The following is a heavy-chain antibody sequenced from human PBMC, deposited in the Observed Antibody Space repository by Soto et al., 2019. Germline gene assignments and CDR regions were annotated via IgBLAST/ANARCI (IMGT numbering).Heavy chain of an antibody. J-gene: IGHJ4*02. V-gene: IGHV3-21*01. CDR1: GFTFSSYS. D-gene: IGHD5-12*01. CDR3: ARALYSGYDYRLAY. Sequence: GGSLRLSCAASGFTFSSYSMNWVRQAPGKGLEWVSSISSSSSYIYYADSVKSRFTISRDNAKNSLYLQMNSLRAEDTAVYYCARALYSGYDYRLAYWGQGTLVTVSS. CDR2: ISSSSSYI.